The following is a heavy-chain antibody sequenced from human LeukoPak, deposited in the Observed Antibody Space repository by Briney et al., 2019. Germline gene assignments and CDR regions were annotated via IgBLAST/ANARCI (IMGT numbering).Heavy chain of an antibody. D-gene: IGHD1-1*01. CDR3: ATSETAPTGWYFDY. CDR2: FNPDSGGT. CDR1: GYTFTGYY. Sequence: ASVKVSCKASGYTFTGYYMHWVRQAPGQGLEWMGWFNPDSGGTHYAQKFQGRVTMTRDTSISTAYMELNRLRSDDTAVYYCATSETAPTGWYFDYWGQGTLVTVPS. J-gene: IGHJ4*02. V-gene: IGHV1-2*02.